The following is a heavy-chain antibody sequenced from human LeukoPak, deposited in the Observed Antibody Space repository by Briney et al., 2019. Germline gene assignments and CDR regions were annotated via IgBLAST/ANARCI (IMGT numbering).Heavy chain of an antibody. V-gene: IGHV5-51*01. J-gene: IGHJ5*02. D-gene: IGHD3-10*01. CDR2: IYPGDSDT. CDR3: ARRYYGPGSYYNWFDP. Sequence: GESLKISCKGSGYSFTSYWIGWVRQMPGKGLEWMGIIYPGDSDTSYSPSFQGQVTISADKSISTAYLQWSSLKASDTAMYYCARRYYGPGSYYNWFDPWGQGTLVTVSS. CDR1: GYSFTSYW.